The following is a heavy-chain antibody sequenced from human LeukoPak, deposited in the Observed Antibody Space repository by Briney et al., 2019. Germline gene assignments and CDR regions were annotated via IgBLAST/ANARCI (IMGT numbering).Heavy chain of an antibody. J-gene: IGHJ4*02. D-gene: IGHD3-22*01. CDR3: ASRFSRGRFDY. CDR1: GGSISSYY. CDR2: IYYSGST. Sequence: SETLSLTCTVSGGSISSYYWSWIRQPPGKGLEWIGSIYYSGSTYYNPSLKSRVTISVDTSKNQFSLKVNSVTAADTAVYSCASRFSRGRFDYWGQGTLVTVSS. V-gene: IGHV4-39*07.